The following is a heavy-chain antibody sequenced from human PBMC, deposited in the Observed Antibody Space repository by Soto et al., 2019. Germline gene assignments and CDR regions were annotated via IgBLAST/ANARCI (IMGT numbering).Heavy chain of an antibody. CDR1: GYSFTSYW. D-gene: IGHD3-9*01. CDR3: ARHSRYYDILTARHYYYGMDV. J-gene: IGHJ6*02. Sequence: GESMKVSSKGAGYSFTSYWIGWVRQKTGKGLEWMGIIYPGDSDTRYSPSFQGQVTISADKSISTAYLQWSSLKTSDTAMYYCARHSRYYDILTARHYYYGMDVWGQGTTVTVSS. CDR2: IYPGDSDT. V-gene: IGHV5-51*01.